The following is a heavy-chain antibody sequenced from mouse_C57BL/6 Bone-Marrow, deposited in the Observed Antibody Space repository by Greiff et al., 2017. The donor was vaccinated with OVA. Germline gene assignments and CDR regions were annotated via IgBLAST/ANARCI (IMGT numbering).Heavy chain of an antibody. CDR3: TREGAGFFDY. CDR2: IDPETGGT. D-gene: IGHD3-3*01. V-gene: IGHV1-15*01. J-gene: IGHJ2*01. CDR1: GYTFTDYE. Sequence: QVQLQQSGAELVRPGASVTLSCKASGYTFTDYEMHWVKQTPVHGLAWIGAIDPETGGTAYNQKFKGKAILTADKSSSTAYMELRSLTSEDSAVYYCTREGAGFFDYWGQGTTLTVSS.